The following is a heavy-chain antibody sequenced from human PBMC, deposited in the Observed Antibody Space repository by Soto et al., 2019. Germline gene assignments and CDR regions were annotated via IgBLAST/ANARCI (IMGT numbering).Heavy chain of an antibody. D-gene: IGHD1-7*01. CDR1: GFTVSSNY. V-gene: IGHV3-66*01. CDR3: ASAPPGTTLPYYFDY. J-gene: IGHJ4*02. Sequence: GGSLRLSCAASGFTVSSNYMSWVRQAPGKGLEWVSVIYSGGSTYYADSVKGRFTISRDNSKNTLYLQMNSLRAEDTAVYYCASAPPGTTLPYYFDYWGQGTLVTVSS. CDR2: IYSGGST.